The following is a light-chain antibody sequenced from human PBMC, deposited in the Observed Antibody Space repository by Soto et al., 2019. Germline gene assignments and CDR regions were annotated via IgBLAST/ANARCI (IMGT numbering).Light chain of an antibody. V-gene: IGLV2-14*01. CDR2: GVN. CDR3: GSFTTSRIWV. J-gene: IGLJ3*02. Sequence: QSALTQPASVSGSPGQSITVSCTGSSSDFGDDKYVSWYQQQPGKGPNLLIYGVNSRPSGISNRFSGSKSGNTASLTISGVQGEEGAEYFCGSFTTSRIWVFGGGTKLTVL. CDR1: SSDFGDDKY.